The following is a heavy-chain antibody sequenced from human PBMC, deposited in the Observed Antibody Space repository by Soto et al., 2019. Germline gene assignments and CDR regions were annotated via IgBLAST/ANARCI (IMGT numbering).Heavy chain of an antibody. Sequence: PGESLKISCKGSGYSFTSYWISWVRQMPGKGLEWMGRIDPSDSYVYYSPSFQGHVTISADKSISTAYLQWSSLRASDTAMYYCARLRGTSDSFYGMDVWGQGTTVTVSS. D-gene: IGHD2-2*01. CDR2: IDPSDSYV. V-gene: IGHV5-10-1*01. CDR1: GYSFTSYW. CDR3: ARLRGTSDSFYGMDV. J-gene: IGHJ6*02.